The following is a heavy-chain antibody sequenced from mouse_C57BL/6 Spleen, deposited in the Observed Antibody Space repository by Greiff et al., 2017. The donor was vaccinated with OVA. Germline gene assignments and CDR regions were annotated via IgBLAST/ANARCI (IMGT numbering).Heavy chain of an antibody. J-gene: IGHJ4*01. V-gene: IGHV1-53*01. CDR3: ARYPAIYDCYPSDAMDY. CDR2: INPSNGGT. Sequence: QVQLQQSGTELVKPGASVKLSCKASGYTFTSYWMHWVKQRPGQGLEWIGNINPSNGGTNYNEKFKSKATLTVDKSSSTAYMQLSSLTSEDSAVYYCARYPAIYDCYPSDAMDYWGQGTSVTVSS. CDR1: GYTFTSYW. D-gene: IGHD2-3*01.